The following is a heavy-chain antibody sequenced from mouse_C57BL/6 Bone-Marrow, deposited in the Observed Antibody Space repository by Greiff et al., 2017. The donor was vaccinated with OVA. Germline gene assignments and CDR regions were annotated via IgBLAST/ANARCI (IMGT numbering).Heavy chain of an antibody. Sequence: VQLQQSGAELVRPGASVKLSCTASGFNIKDDYMHWVKQRPEQGLEWIGWIDPENGDTEYASKFQGKATITADTSSNTAYLQLSSLTSEDTAVYYCLITTVVATGPGGQGTTLTVSS. J-gene: IGHJ2*01. V-gene: IGHV14-4*01. CDR1: GFNIKDDY. D-gene: IGHD1-1*01. CDR2: IDPENGDT. CDR3: LITTVVATGP.